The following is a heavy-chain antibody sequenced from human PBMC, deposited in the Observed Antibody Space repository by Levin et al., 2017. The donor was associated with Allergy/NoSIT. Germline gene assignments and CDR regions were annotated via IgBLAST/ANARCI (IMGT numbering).Heavy chain of an antibody. CDR1: GFTFSSYD. V-gene: IGHV3-13*01. Sequence: SCAASGFTFSSYDMHWVRQATGKGLEWVSAIGTAGDTYYPGSVKGRFTISRENAKNSLYLQMNSLRAGDTAVYYCARGRYYGSGSYQYYYYGMDVWGQGTTVTVSS. D-gene: IGHD3-10*01. CDR2: IGTAGDT. J-gene: IGHJ6*02. CDR3: ARGRYYGSGSYQYYYYGMDV.